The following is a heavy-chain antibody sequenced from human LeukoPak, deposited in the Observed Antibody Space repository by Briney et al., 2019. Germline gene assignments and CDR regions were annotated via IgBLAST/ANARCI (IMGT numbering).Heavy chain of an antibody. CDR2: INPNSGGT. CDR1: GYTFTGYY. V-gene: IGHV1-2*02. J-gene: IGHJ4*02. Sequence: GASVKVSCKASGYTFTGYYMHWVRQAPGQGLEWMGWINPNSGGTNYAQKFQGRVTMTRDTSISTAYMELSRLRSDDTAVYYCARVGYCSSTSCYTVFDYWAREPWSPSPQ. CDR3: ARVGYCSSTSCYTVFDY. D-gene: IGHD2-2*02.